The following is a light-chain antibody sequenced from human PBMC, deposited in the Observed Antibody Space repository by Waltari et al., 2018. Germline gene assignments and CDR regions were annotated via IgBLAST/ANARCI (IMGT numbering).Light chain of an antibody. V-gene: IGLV3-1*01. CDR3: QAWDSTTAV. CDR1: KLGSKY. CDR2: QDN. Sequence: SFELTQSPSVSVSLGQTATITCAGDKLGSKYVSWYKQKPGQSPVLVFYQDNRRPSWIPERFSGSNSGSTATLIISGTQAMDEADYYCQAWDSTTAVFGGGTKLTVL. J-gene: IGLJ2*01.